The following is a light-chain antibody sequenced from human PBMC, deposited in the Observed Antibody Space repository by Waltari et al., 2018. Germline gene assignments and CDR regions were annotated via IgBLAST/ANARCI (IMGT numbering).Light chain of an antibody. V-gene: IGKV4-1*01. CDR1: QSVLSSSDNRNY. CDR3: LQYYNTPRT. J-gene: IGKJ1*01. Sequence: DIVVTQSPDSLPLSLGERATINCKARQSVLSSSDNRNYLAWYQQKPGQPPKLLIYWASTRDSGVPDRFSGRGSGTDFTLTISSLQAEDVAVYYCLQYYNTPRTFGQGTKVEIK. CDR2: WAS.